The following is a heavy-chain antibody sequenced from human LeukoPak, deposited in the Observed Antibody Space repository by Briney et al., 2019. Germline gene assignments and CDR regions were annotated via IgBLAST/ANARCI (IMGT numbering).Heavy chain of an antibody. CDR3: ARVIGGGGSVFDY. V-gene: IGHV4-4*02. J-gene: IGHJ4*02. Sequence: SGTPSLTCAVSGGSISSGNWWSWVRQPPGKGLEWIGEIYHSGSTNYNPSLKSRVTISVDKSKNQFSLKLSSVTAADTAVYYCARVIGGGGSVFDYWGQGTLVTVSS. CDR1: GGSISSGNW. D-gene: IGHD2-15*01. CDR2: IYHSGST.